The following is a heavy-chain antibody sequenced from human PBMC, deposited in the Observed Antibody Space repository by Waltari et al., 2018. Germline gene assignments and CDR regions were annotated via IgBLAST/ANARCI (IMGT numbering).Heavy chain of an antibody. Sequence: QMQLQQWGAGLLKPSETLSLTCAVSGEPFLGYYWNWIRQPPGRGLEWIGEIHHSGSINYNPSLESRVTISQDMSKNQFSLKLTSVTAADTAVYYCVRGKMYSRPYFDYWGQGTLVTVSS. CDR3: VRGKMYSRPYFDY. V-gene: IGHV4-34*01. D-gene: IGHD6-13*01. CDR2: IHHSGSI. J-gene: IGHJ4*02. CDR1: GEPFLGYY.